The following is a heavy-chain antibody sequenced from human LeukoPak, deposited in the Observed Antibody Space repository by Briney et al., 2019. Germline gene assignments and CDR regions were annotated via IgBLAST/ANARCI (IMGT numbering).Heavy chain of an antibody. CDR3: ARRRGYSYDYYFDY. J-gene: IGHJ4*02. CDR2: INHSGST. D-gene: IGHD5-18*01. CDR1: GGSFGGYY. V-gene: IGHV4-34*01. Sequence: SETLSLTCAVYGGSFGGYYWSWIRQPPGKGLEWIGEINHSGSTNYNPSLKSRVTISVDTSKNQFSLKLSSVTAADTAVYYCARRRGYSYDYYFDYWGQGTLVTVSS.